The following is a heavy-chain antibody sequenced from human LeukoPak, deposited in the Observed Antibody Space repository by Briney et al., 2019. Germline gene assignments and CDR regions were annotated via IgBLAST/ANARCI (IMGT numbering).Heavy chain of an antibody. V-gene: IGHV3-43*01. CDR1: GFTFDDYA. CDR3: TRDTDYGSATNYFDS. Sequence: GGSLRLSCAASGFTFDDYAMHWVRQAPGKGLEWVALISWDGDTTYYADSVRGRFTISRDNSKHSLYLQMSSLRPEDPAFYYCTRDTDYGSATNYFDSWRQGGLVSVPS. D-gene: IGHD3-10*01. CDR2: ISWDGDTT. J-gene: IGHJ4*02.